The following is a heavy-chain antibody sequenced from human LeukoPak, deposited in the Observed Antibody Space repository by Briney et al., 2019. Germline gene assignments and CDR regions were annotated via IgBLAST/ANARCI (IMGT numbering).Heavy chain of an antibody. J-gene: IGHJ4*02. CDR1: GYTFTSYG. V-gene: IGHV1-18*01. D-gene: IGHD2-15*01. CDR2: ISAYNGNT. CDR3: ARVRSGSGGSDLDY. Sequence: GASVTVSCKASGYTFTSYGISWVRQAPGQGLEWMGWISAYNGNTNYAQKLQGRVTMTTDTSTSTAYMELRSLRSDDTAVYYCARVRSGSGGSDLDYWGQGTLVTVSS.